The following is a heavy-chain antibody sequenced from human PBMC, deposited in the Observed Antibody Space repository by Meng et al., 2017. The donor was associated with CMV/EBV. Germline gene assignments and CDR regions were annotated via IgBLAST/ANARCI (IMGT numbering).Heavy chain of an antibody. V-gene: IGHV3-7*01. CDR3: ARKGGGSSPAFFDY. D-gene: IGHD6-6*01. J-gene: IGHJ4*02. CDR1: GFTFISYW. CDR2: IKQDGSEK. Sequence: GGSLSLSCAASGFTFISYWMSWVRQAPGKGLEWVANIKQDGSEKYYVDSVKGRFTISRDNAKNSLYLQMNSLRAEDTAVYYCARKGGGSSPAFFDYWGQGTLVTVSS.